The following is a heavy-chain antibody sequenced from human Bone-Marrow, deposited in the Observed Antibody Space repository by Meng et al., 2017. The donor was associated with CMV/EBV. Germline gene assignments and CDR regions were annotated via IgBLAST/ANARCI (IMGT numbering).Heavy chain of an antibody. Sequence: GSLRLSCTVSGGSISSYYWSWIRQPPGKGLEWIGYIYYSGSTNYNPSLKSRVTISVDTSKNQFSLKLSSVTAADTAVYYCARFGAQYCSSTSCYMTPFDYWGQGTLVTVSS. J-gene: IGHJ4*02. D-gene: IGHD2-2*02. CDR2: IYYSGST. CDR1: GGSISSYY. CDR3: ARFGAQYCSSTSCYMTPFDY. V-gene: IGHV4-59*01.